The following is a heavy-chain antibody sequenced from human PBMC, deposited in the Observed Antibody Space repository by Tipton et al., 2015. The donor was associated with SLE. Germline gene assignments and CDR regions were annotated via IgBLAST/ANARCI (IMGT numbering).Heavy chain of an antibody. CDR2: INGFGDNR. J-gene: IGHJ3*01. CDR1: GFTFASYA. V-gene: IGHV3-23*01. Sequence: SLRLSCAASGFTFASYAINWVRQAPGKGLEWVSTINGFGDNRGYADSVKGRFTFSRDNSKNTLSLQMNSLRAEDTAVYFCAKAGFFSGYYDAFDVWGQGTMVTVSS. CDR3: AKAGFFSGYYDAFDV. D-gene: IGHD3-3*01.